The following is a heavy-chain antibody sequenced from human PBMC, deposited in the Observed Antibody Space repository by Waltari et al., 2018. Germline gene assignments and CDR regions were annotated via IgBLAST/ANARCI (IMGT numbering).Heavy chain of an antibody. CDR3: ARGPVFKYYYHAFDI. Sequence: QVQLQESGPGLVKPSETLSLTCAVSGFSISRGYYWGWVRQPPWKGLEWIGSIYESGSTYHNPSLKSRVTKSIDTSKNQFSLKLTAVTAADTAMYYCARGPVFKYYYHAFDIWGQGTMVTVSS. J-gene: IGHJ3*02. D-gene: IGHD3-22*01. CDR1: GFSISRGYY. V-gene: IGHV4-38-2*01. CDR2: IYESGST.